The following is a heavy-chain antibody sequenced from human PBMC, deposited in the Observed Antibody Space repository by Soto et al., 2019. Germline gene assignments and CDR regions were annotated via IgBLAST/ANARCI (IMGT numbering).Heavy chain of an antibody. CDR2: ISSSSSYI. Sequence: GGSLRLSCAASGFTFSSYSMNWVRQAPGKGLEWVSSISSSSSYIYYADSVKGRFTISRDNAKNSLYLQMNSLRAEDTAVYYCAREAFPCSGGSCYPPQPFDYWGQGTLVTVSS. CDR1: GFTFSSYS. V-gene: IGHV3-21*01. J-gene: IGHJ4*02. D-gene: IGHD2-15*01. CDR3: AREAFPCSGGSCYPPQPFDY.